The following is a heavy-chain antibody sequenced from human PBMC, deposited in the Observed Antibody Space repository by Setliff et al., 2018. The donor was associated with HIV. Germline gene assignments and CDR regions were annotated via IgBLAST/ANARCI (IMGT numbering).Heavy chain of an antibody. J-gene: IGHJ6*02. CDR3: ARETLSSSWYPIYYYYGMDV. V-gene: IGHV3-23*01. D-gene: IGHD6-13*01. CDR2: VSGSGGFT. CDR1: GFTFSNYA. Sequence: GGSLRLSCAASGFTFSNYAMSWVRQAPGKGLEWVSGVSGSGGFTSYADSVKGRFTISRHNSKNTLYLQMNSLRAEDTAVYYCARETLSSSWYPIYYYYGMDVWGQGTTVTVSS.